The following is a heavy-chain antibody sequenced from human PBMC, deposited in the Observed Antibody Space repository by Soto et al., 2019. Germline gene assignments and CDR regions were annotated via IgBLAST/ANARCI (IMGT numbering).Heavy chain of an antibody. J-gene: IGHJ6*03. V-gene: IGHV3-11*01. CDR3: ARGSYSGYGLDYYYHYMDV. CDR1: GFTFSDYY. CDR2: ISSSDSTI. D-gene: IGHD5-12*01. Sequence: QVLLVESGGGLVKPGGSLRLSCAASGFTFSDYYMNWIRQAPGKGLEWVSSISSSDSTIYYADSVKGRFTISRDNAKSSLFLQMNSLRAGDTAVYYCARGSYSGYGLDYYYHYMDVWGKGTTVTVSS.